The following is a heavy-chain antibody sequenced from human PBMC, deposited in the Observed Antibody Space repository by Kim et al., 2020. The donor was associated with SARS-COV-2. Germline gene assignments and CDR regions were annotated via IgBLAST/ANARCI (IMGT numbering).Heavy chain of an antibody. Sequence: GGSLRLSCAASGFTFSGYSMNWVRQAPGKGLEWVSFISSSSSNIYYADSVKGRFTISRDNAKNSLYLQMNSLRAEDTAVYYCARAILAYYSNLGHYWGQGTPVTVSS. V-gene: IGHV3-21*01. CDR3: ARAILAYYSNLGHY. CDR2: ISSSSSNI. J-gene: IGHJ4*02. D-gene: IGHD3-22*01. CDR1: GFTFSGYS.